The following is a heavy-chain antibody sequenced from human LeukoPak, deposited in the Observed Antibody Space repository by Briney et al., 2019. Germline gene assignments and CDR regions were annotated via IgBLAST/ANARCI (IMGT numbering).Heavy chain of an antibody. D-gene: IGHD3-10*01. CDR3: AKSPSTTYGSGSYYKSWFDP. J-gene: IGHJ5*02. V-gene: IGHV3-23*01. CDR1: GFTFSSYA. Sequence: GGSLGLSCAASGFTFSSYAMSWVRQAPGKGLEWVSAISGSGGSTYYADSVKGRFTISRDNSKNTLYLQMNSLRAEDTAVYYCAKSPSTTYGSGSYYKSWFDPWGQGTLVTVSS. CDR2: ISGSGGST.